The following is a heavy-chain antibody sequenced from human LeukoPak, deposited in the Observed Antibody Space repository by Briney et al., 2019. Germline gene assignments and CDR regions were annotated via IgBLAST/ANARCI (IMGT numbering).Heavy chain of an antibody. Sequence: GGSLRLSCAASGFAFSSYAMHWVRQAPGKGLEWVAVISSDGSNKYYADSVKGRFTISRDNSKNTLYLQMNSLRAEDTAVYYCARDLRSSGYYAFDYWGKGTLVTVSS. CDR2: ISSDGSNK. J-gene: IGHJ4*02. CDR1: GFAFSSYA. CDR3: ARDLRSSGYYAFDY. D-gene: IGHD3-22*01. V-gene: IGHV3-30*04.